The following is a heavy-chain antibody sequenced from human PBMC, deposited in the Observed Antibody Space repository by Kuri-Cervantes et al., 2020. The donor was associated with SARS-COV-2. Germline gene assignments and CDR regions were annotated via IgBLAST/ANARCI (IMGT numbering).Heavy chain of an antibody. J-gene: IGHJ5*02. CDR3: ARDSIGFDP. CDR1: GFTFSSYA. Sequence: GESLKISCAASGFTFSSYAMHWVRQAPGKGLEWVAVISYDGSNKYYADSVKGRFTISRDNSKNTLYLQMNSLRAEDTAVYYCARDSIGFDPWGQGTLVTVSS. D-gene: IGHD2-21*01. V-gene: IGHV3-30-3*01. CDR2: ISYDGSNK.